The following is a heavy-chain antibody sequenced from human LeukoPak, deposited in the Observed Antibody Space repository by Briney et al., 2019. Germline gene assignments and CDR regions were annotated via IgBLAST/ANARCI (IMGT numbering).Heavy chain of an antibody. CDR2: ISWGSGSI. CDR3: ATRLEYSSSSGFDY. Sequence: GGSLRLSCAASGFTFDDYAMHWVRQAPGKGLEWVSGISWGSGSIGYADSVKGRFTISRDNAKNSLYLQMNSLRAEDTALYYCATRLEYSSSSGFDYWGQGTLVTVSS. CDR1: GFTFDDYA. V-gene: IGHV3-9*01. J-gene: IGHJ4*02. D-gene: IGHD6-6*01.